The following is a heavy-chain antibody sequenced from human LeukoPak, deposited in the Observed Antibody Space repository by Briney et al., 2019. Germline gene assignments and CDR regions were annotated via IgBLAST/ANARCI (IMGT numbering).Heavy chain of an antibody. CDR3: ARDKVSYGSGSYLY. Sequence: GGSLRLSCAASGFTFSSYAMSWVRQAPGKGLEWVANIKQDGSEKYYVDSVKGRFTISRDNAKNSLYLQMNSLRAEDTAVYYCARDKVSYGSGSYLYWGQGTLVTVSS. CDR2: IKQDGSEK. V-gene: IGHV3-7*01. J-gene: IGHJ4*02. CDR1: GFTFSSYA. D-gene: IGHD3-10*01.